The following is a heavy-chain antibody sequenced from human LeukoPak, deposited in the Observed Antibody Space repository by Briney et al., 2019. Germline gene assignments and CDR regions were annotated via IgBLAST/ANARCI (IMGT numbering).Heavy chain of an antibody. CDR1: GYTFTSYA. Sequence: ASVKVSCKASGYTFTSYAMHWVRQAPGQRLEWMGWINAGNGNTKYSQKFQGRVTITRDTSASTAYMELSSLRSEDTAVYYCATAAAAGWLPGYWGQGTLITVSS. CDR2: INAGNGNT. CDR3: ATAAAAGWLPGY. J-gene: IGHJ4*02. D-gene: IGHD6-13*01. V-gene: IGHV1-3*01.